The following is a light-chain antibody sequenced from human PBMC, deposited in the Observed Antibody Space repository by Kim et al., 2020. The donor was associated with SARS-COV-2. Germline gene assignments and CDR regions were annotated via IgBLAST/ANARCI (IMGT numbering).Light chain of an antibody. CDR1: QSVGSGY. J-gene: IGKJ1*01. CDR2: GAS. CDR3: QQYGSSPWT. Sequence: APGERAPLACRASQSVGSGYLAWYQQKPGQAPRLLICGASSRTAGIPDRFSGSGSGTDFTLTISRLGPEDFAVYYCQQYGSSPWTFGQGTKVDIK. V-gene: IGKV3-20*01.